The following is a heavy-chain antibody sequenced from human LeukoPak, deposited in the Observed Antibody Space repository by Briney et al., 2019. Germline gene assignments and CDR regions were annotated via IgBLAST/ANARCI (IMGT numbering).Heavy chain of an antibody. Sequence: SVKVSCKASGGTFSSYAISSVRQAPGQGLEWMGGINLIFGTANYAQKFQGRVTITADESTSTAYMELSSLRSEDTAVYYCARWAATMAGGAHYYYYGMDVWGKGTTVTVSS. J-gene: IGHJ6*04. CDR2: INLIFGTA. CDR3: ARWAATMAGGAHYYYYGMDV. V-gene: IGHV1-69*13. CDR1: GGTFSSYA. D-gene: IGHD5-12*01.